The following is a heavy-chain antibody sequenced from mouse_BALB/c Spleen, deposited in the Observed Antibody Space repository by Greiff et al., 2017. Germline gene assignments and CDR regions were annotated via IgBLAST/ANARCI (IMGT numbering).Heavy chain of an antibody. CDR2: IWAGGST. V-gene: IGHV2-9*02. CDR3: ARDGYYAMDY. Sequence: VKLMESRPGLVAPSQSLSITFTVSGFSLTSYGVHWVRQPPGKGLEWLGVIWAGGSTNYNSALMSRLSISKDNSKSQVFLKMNRLQTDDTAMYYCARDGYYAMDYWGQGTSVTVSS. CDR1: GFSLTSYG. J-gene: IGHJ4*01.